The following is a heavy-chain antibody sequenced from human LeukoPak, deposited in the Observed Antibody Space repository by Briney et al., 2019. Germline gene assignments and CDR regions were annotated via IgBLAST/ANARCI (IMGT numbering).Heavy chain of an antibody. J-gene: IGHJ3*02. CDR1: GFTFSSYD. CDR2: IGTAGDT. CDR3: AREGPYSSGLSGAFDI. V-gene: IGHV3-13*01. D-gene: IGHD6-19*01. Sequence: PGGSLRLSCAASGFTFSSYDMHWVRQATGKGLEWVSAIGTAGDTYYPGSVKGRFTISRENAKNSLYLQMNSLRAGDTAVYYCAREGPYSSGLSGAFDIWGQGTTVTVSS.